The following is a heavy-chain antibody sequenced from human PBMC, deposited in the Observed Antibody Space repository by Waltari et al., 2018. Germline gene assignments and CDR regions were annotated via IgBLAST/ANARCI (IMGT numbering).Heavy chain of an antibody. Sequence: EAQLEESGGGLVQPGGSLRLSCAASGFIFSSYWMTWFRPAPGKGLEWVANLKKDGSDKHYMDSVKGRFTISRDNAKNSLYLQMSSLRADDTAVYYCARDSSPGDSSAWYDAFDVWGRGTMVTVSS. CDR3: ARDSSPGDSSAWYDAFDV. CDR2: LKKDGSDK. V-gene: IGHV3-7*03. CDR1: GFIFSSYW. J-gene: IGHJ3*01. D-gene: IGHD6-19*01.